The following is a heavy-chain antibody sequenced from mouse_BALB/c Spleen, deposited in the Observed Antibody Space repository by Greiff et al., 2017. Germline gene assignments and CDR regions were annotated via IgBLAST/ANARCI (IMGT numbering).Heavy chain of an antibody. J-gene: IGHJ2*01. CDR1: GYAFTNYL. V-gene: IGHV1-54*01. D-gene: IGHD2-1*01. CDR2: INPGSGGT. Sequence: QVQLQQPGAELVRPGTSVKVSCKASGYAFTNYLIEWVKQRPGQGLEWIGVINPGSGGTNYNEKFKGKATLTADKSSSTAYMQLSSLTSDDSAVYFCARRDGKGYFDYWGQGTTLTVSS. CDR3: ARRDGKGYFDY.